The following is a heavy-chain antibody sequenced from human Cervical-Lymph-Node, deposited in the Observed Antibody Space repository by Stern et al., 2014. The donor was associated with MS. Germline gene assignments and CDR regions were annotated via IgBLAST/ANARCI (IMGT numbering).Heavy chain of an antibody. CDR3: AKVYGSGPFDY. J-gene: IGHJ4*02. D-gene: IGHD6-19*01. V-gene: IGHV3-23*04. Sequence: EVQLVESGGTLVQPGGSLRLSCAASGFTFSSHAMSWVRQAPGKGLEWVSFISCSDGSTFYADSVKGRFTISRDNSKNTLFLQMNSLRAEDTAVYYCAKVYGSGPFDYWGQGTLVTVSS. CDR1: GFTFSSHA. CDR2: ISCSDGST.